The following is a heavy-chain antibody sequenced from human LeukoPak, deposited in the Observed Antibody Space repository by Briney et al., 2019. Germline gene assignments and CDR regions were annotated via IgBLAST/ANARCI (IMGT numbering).Heavy chain of an antibody. D-gene: IGHD3-9*01. Sequence: GGSLRLSCAASGFTFSSYAMSWVRQAPGKGLEWVSSISSSSSYIYYADSVKGRFTISRDNAKNSLYLQMNSLRAEDTAVYYCARGAGYDILTGYYNPAFDYWGQGTLVTVSS. CDR2: ISSSSSYI. CDR3: ARGAGYDILTGYYNPAFDY. J-gene: IGHJ4*02. V-gene: IGHV3-21*01. CDR1: GFTFSSYA.